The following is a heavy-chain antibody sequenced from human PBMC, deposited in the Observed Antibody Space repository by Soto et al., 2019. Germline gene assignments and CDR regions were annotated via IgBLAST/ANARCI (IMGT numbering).Heavy chain of an antibody. Sequence: GASVKVSCKASGGTFSSYAISWVRQAPGQGLEWMGGIIPIFGTANYAQKFQGGVTITADKSTSTAYMELSSLRSEDTAVYYCAGVWGIAVADGGFFGYRGQGTLVTVSS. CDR2: IIPIFGTA. V-gene: IGHV1-69*06. D-gene: IGHD6-19*01. J-gene: IGHJ4*02. CDR1: GGTFSSYA. CDR3: AGVWGIAVADGGFFGY.